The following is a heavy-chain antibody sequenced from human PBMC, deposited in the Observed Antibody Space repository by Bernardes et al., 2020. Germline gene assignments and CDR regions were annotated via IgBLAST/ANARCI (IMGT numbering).Heavy chain of an antibody. CDR2: ISSSSSYI. D-gene: IGHD2-2*01. Sequence: GGSLRLSCAASGFTFSSYSMNWVRQAPGKGLEWVSSISSSSSYIYYADSVKGRFTISRDNAKNSLYLQMNSLRAEDTAVYYCARMGFITDIVVVPASDYWGQGTLVTVSS. CDR3: ARMGFITDIVVVPASDY. CDR1: GFTFSSYS. V-gene: IGHV3-21*01. J-gene: IGHJ4*02.